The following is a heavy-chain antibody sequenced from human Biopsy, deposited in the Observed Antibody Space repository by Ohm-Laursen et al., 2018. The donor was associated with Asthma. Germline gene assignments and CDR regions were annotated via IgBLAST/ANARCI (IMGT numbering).Heavy chain of an antibody. CDR2: ISVYNGNT. J-gene: IGHJ6*02. Sequence: ASVKVSCKTYGYTFNSAGITWVRQAPGQGLEWMGWISVYNGNTKVAQKLQDRVTMITDTSTSTAYMELRSLRSDDTAVYFCARAVDYSHYYGIDVWGQGTTVTVS. D-gene: IGHD3-10*01. CDR1: GYTFNSAG. CDR3: ARAVDYSHYYGIDV. V-gene: IGHV1-18*01.